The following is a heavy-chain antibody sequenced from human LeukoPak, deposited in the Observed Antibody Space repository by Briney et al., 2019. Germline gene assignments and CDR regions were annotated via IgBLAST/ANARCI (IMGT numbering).Heavy chain of an antibody. V-gene: IGHV3-48*01. J-gene: IGHJ4*02. CDR3: TRVGYIDEGIDY. CDR2: ISSSRSTI. D-gene: IGHD5-24*01. Sequence: GGSLRLSCAASGFTFSSYTMNWVRQAPGKGLEWISYISSSRSTIYYTDSVKGRFTISRDNAKNSLYLQMNSLRAEDTAIYYCTRVGYIDEGIDYWGQGTLVTVSS. CDR1: GFTFSSYT.